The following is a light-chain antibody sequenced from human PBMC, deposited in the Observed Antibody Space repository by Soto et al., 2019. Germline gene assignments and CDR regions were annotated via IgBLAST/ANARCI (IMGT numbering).Light chain of an antibody. J-gene: IGLJ2*01. V-gene: IGLV1-40*01. CDR2: GNN. CDR1: SSNIGAGYD. CDR3: QSYASSLRVVV. Sequence: QSVLTQPPSVSGAPGQRVTISCTGSSSNIGAGYDVHWYQQLPGTAPKLLMYGNNKRPSGVPDRFSGSKSGTSASLAITGLQAEDEADYSCQSYASSLRVVVFGGGTQLTVL.